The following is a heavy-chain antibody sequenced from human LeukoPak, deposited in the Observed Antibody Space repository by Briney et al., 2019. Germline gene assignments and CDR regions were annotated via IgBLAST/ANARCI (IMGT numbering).Heavy chain of an antibody. CDR1: GGSFSDYP. V-gene: IGHV1-69*01. Sequence: ASVKVSCKASGGSFSDYPINWVRQAPGQGLEWLGGIIPKYSASNYAQAFQGRVTITADESTNTVYMELSSLRSEDTAVYYCARTRFNWNDLTLDYWGQGTLVTVSS. CDR3: ARTRFNWNDLTLDY. CDR2: IIPKYSAS. J-gene: IGHJ4*02. D-gene: IGHD1-20*01.